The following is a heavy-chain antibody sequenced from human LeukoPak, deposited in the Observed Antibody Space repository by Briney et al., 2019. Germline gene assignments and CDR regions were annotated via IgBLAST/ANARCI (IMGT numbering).Heavy chain of an antibody. J-gene: IGHJ5*02. CDR2: ISYDGSNK. V-gene: IGHV3-30*04. CDR3: AKDLYGSGWYNYFDP. Sequence: GRSLRLSCAASGLTFSSYAMHWVRQAPGKGLEWVAVISYDGSNKYYADSVKGRFTISRDNSKNTLYLQMNSLRTEDTAVYHCAKDLYGSGWYNYFDPWGQGALVTVSS. D-gene: IGHD6-19*01. CDR1: GLTFSSYA.